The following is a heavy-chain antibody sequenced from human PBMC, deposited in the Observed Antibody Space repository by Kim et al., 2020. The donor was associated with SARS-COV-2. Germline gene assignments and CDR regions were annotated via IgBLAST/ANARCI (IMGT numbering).Heavy chain of an antibody. V-gene: IGHV4-59*01. D-gene: IGHD6-13*01. J-gene: IGHJ5*02. Sequence: SETLSLTCTVSGGSISSYYWSWIRQPPGKGLEWIGYIYYSGSTNYNPSLKSRVTISVDTSKNQFSLKLSSVTAADTAVYYCARDRRVAAAGTSSWFDPWG. CDR3: ARDRRVAAAGTSSWFDP. CDR2: IYYSGST. CDR1: GGSISSYY.